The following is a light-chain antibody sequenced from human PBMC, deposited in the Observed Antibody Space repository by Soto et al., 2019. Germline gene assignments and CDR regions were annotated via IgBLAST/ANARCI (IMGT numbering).Light chain of an antibody. Sequence: DVVMTQSPLSLPVTLGQPASISCRSSQSLIHSDGDTYLNWFQQSPGQSPRRLIYKVSDRDSGVPDRFRGSGSGTDFTLKISRAEAEDVGIYYCMQGTHWPWTFGQGTEVEIK. CDR1: QSLIHSDGDTY. J-gene: IGKJ1*01. CDR3: MQGTHWPWT. V-gene: IGKV2-30*02. CDR2: KVS.